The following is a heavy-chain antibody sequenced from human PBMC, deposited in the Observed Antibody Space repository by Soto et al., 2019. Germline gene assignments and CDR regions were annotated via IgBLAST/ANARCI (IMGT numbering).Heavy chain of an antibody. V-gene: IGHV3-15*07. D-gene: IGHD3-3*01. J-gene: IGHJ4*02. CDR1: GFTFSNAW. CDR3: TTSYDSWSGYYSY. CDR2: IKSKTDGGTT. Sequence: EVQLVESGGGLVKPGGSLRLSCAASGFTFSNAWMNWVRQAPGKGLEWVGRIKSKTDGGTTDYAAPVKGRFTISRDDSKNTLYLQMNSLKTEDTAVYYCTTSYDSWSGYYSYWGQGTLVTVSS.